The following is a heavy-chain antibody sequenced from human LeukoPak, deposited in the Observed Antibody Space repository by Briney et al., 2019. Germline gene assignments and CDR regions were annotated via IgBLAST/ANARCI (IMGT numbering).Heavy chain of an antibody. Sequence: PGESLRLSCAVSGFTLSPFWMTWARLAPGKGLEWVANIKYDGREKYYVDSVKGRFTISKDNARNSIYLQMNSLRVDVTGGYYCARVGHSDTSRIPFHSGGQGILVTVSS. J-gene: IGHJ4*02. CDR1: GFTLSPFW. CDR3: ARVGHSDTSRIPFHS. V-gene: IGHV3-7*01. CDR2: IKYDGREK.